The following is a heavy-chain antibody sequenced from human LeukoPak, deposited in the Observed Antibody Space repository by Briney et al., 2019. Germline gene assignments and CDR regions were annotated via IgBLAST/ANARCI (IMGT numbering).Heavy chain of an antibody. CDR1: GYTFTSYA. Sequence: ASVKVSCKASGYTFTSYAMHWVRQAPGQRLEWMGWINAGNGNTKYSQKFQGRVTITRDTSASTAYMELSSLRSEDTAVYYCARVQLDRRPPFGYSGMDFWGQGTPVTVSS. V-gene: IGHV1-3*01. J-gene: IGHJ6*02. D-gene: IGHD1-1*01. CDR2: INAGNGNT. CDR3: ARVQLDRRPPFGYSGMDF.